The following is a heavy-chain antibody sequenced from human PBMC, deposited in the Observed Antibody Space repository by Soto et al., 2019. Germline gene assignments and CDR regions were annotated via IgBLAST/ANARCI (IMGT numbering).Heavy chain of an antibody. CDR1: GDSISNLDYF. CDR3: ARGRYCLTGRCFPNWFDS. D-gene: IGHD7-27*01. J-gene: IGHJ5*01. CDR2: IYKSATT. Sequence: SETLSLTCSVSGDSISNLDYFWAWIRQPPGQALEYIGYIYKSATTYYNPSFESRVAISVDTSKSQFSLNVTSVTAADTAVYFCARGRYCLTGRCFPNWFDSWGQGALVTVS. V-gene: IGHV4-30-4*01.